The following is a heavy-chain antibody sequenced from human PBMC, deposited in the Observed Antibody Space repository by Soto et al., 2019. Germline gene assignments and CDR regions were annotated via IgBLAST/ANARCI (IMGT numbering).Heavy chain of an antibody. V-gene: IGHV3-66*04. CDR1: GVTVSSNY. J-gene: IGHJ4*02. D-gene: IGHD5-18*01. CDR3: ARQGYNYGGGYFGY. CDR2: IYSGGST. Sequence: EVQLVESGGGLVQPGGSLRLSCAASGVTVSSNYMSWVRQAPGKGLEWVSVIYSGGSTYYADSVKGRFTSSRDNSKNTLYLQMNSLRAEDTAVYYCARQGYNYGGGYFGYWGQGTLVTVSS.